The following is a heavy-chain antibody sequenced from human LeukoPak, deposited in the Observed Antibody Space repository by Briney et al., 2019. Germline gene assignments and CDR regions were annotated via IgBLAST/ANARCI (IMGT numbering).Heavy chain of an antibody. CDR3: ARDSNRSIAVAGYYYYYGMDV. CDR1: GFTFMTYD. Sequence: PGGSLRLSCAASGFTFMTYDMNWVRQAPGKGLEWLSYISSSGSPIYYADSLKGRFSISRDNAKNSLYLQMNSLRAEDTAVYYCARDSNRSIAVAGYYYYYGMDVWGQGTTVTVSS. D-gene: IGHD6-19*01. V-gene: IGHV3-48*03. J-gene: IGHJ6*02. CDR2: ISSSGSPI.